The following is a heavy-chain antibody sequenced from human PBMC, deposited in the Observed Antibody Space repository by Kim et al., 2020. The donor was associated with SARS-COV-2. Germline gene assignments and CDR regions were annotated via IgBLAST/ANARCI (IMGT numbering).Heavy chain of an antibody. D-gene: IGHD2-2*01. CDR3: ASDCSSTSCYSGMDV. J-gene: IGHJ6*02. Sequence: PSLKSRVTISVDTSKNQFALKLSSVTAADTAVYYCASDCSSTSCYSGMDVWGQGTTVTVSS. V-gene: IGHV4-61*02.